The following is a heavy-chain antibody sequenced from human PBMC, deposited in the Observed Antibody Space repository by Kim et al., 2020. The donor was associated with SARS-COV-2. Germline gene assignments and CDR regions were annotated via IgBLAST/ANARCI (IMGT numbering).Heavy chain of an antibody. V-gene: IGHV3-9*01. D-gene: IGHD6-6*01. J-gene: IGHJ4*02. CDR2: VSWNSNSV. CDR3: VKERGARTSFESDS. Sequence: GGSLRLSCAASGFTFDNYAMHWVRQALGKGLEWVSGVSWNSNSVGYANSVKGRFTISRDNGKNSLYLQMNSLRTEDTAGDFWVKERGARTSFESDSWGKGNLVTV. CDR1: GFTFDNYA.